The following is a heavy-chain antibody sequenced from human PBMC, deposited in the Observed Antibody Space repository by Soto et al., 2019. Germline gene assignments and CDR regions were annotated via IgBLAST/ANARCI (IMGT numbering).Heavy chain of an antibody. CDR1: GGSISSSSYY. J-gene: IGHJ6*02. V-gene: IGHV4-39*01. CDR3: ARIVVVPAAPGLDYYYGMDV. D-gene: IGHD2-2*01. Sequence: SETLSLTCTVSGGSISSSSYYWGWIRQPPGKGLEWIGSIYYSGSTYYNPSLKSRVTISVDTSKKQFSLKLSSVTAADTAVYYCARIVVVPAAPGLDYYYGMDVWGQGTTVTVSS. CDR2: IYYSGST.